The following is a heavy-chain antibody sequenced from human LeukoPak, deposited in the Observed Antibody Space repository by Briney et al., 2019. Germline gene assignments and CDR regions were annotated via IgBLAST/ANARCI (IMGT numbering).Heavy chain of an antibody. D-gene: IGHD6-19*01. CDR2: INPSGGST. Sequence: ASVKVSCKASGYTFTSFYMHWVRQAPGQGLEWMGIINPSGGSTSYAQKFQGRVTMTRDTSTSTVYMELSSLRSEDTAVYYCARDRDSIAVAGTNWFDPWGQGTLVTVSS. V-gene: IGHV1-46*01. CDR3: ARDRDSIAVAGTNWFDP. J-gene: IGHJ5*02. CDR1: GYTFTSFY.